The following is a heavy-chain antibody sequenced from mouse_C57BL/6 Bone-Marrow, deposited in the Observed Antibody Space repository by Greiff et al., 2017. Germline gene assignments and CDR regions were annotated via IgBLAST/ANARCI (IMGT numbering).Heavy chain of an antibody. V-gene: IGHV1-64*01. CDR3: ARKGAMDY. J-gene: IGHJ4*01. CDR1: GYTFTSYW. Sequence: QVQLQQPGAELVKPGASVKLSCKASGYTFTSYWMHWVKQRPGQGLEWIGMIYPNSGSTNYNEKFKGKATLTVDKSSSTAYMQLSSLTSEDAAVYYCARKGAMDYWGQGTSVTVAS. CDR2: IYPNSGST.